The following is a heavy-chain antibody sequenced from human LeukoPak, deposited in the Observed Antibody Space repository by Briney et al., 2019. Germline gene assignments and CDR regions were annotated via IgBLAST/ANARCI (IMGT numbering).Heavy chain of an antibody. CDR1: GFTFSSYW. CDR3: ARVDGDYSDAFDI. J-gene: IGHJ3*02. Sequence: PGGSLRLSCAASGFTFSSYWMSWVRQAPGKGLEGVANIKQDGSEKYYVDSVKGRFTISRDNAKNSLYLQMHSLRAEDTAVYYCARVDGDYSDAFDIWGQGTMVTVSS. V-gene: IGHV3-7*01. D-gene: IGHD4-17*01. CDR2: IKQDGSEK.